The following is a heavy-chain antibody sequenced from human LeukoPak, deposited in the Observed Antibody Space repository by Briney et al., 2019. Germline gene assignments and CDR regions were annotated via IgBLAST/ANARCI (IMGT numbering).Heavy chain of an antibody. V-gene: IGHV3-33*01. J-gene: IGHJ4*02. CDR2: AYDDRDNK. CDR1: GFTFISYG. CDR3: ARTLRFPYYFDY. D-gene: IGHD4-17*01. Sequence: GGSLRLSCAASGFTFISYGMHWVRQSPGKGLEWVAVAYDDRDNKYHADSVKGRFTVSKDNSKKTLYLQMNSLRAEDTVVYYCARTLRFPYYFDYWGQGTLVTVSS.